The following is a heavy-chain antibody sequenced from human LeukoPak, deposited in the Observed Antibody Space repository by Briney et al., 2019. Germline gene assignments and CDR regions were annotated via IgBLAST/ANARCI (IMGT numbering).Heavy chain of an antibody. V-gene: IGHV3-23*01. J-gene: IGHJ4*02. D-gene: IGHD3-10*01. Sequence: PGGSLRLSCAASGFTFSSYGMSWVRQAPGKGLEWVSAISGSGGSTYYADSVKGRFTISRDNSKNTLYLQMNSLRAEDTAVYYCARGLYYGSGSYYRPYYFDYWGQGTLVTVSS. CDR2: ISGSGGST. CDR3: ARGLYYGSGSYYRPYYFDY. CDR1: GFTFSSYG.